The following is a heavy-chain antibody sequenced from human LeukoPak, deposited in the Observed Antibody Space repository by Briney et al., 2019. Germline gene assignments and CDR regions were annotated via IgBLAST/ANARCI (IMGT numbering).Heavy chain of an antibody. D-gene: IGHD3-9*01. Sequence: GASVKVSCKASGYTFTGYYMHWVRQAPGQGLEWMGWISAYNGNTNYAQKLQGRVTMTTDTSTSTAYMELRSLRSDDTAVYYCARALSGLRYFDWLFNYYFDYWGQGTLVTVSS. CDR3: ARALSGLRYFDWLFNYYFDY. CDR1: GYTFTGYY. CDR2: ISAYNGNT. J-gene: IGHJ4*02. V-gene: IGHV1-18*04.